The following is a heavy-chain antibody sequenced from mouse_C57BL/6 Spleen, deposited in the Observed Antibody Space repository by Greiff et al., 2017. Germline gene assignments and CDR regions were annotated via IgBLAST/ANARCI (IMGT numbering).Heavy chain of an antibody. V-gene: IGHV1-80*01. CDR2: IYPGDGDT. CDR3: ARRDGYDAMDY. Sequence: QVHVKQSGAELVKPGASVKISCKASGYAFSSYWMNWVKQRPGKGLEWIGQIYPGDGDTNYNGKFKGKATLTADKSSSTAYMQLSSLTSEDSAVYFCARRDGYDAMDYWGQGTSVTVSS. J-gene: IGHJ4*01. D-gene: IGHD2-3*01. CDR1: GYAFSSYW.